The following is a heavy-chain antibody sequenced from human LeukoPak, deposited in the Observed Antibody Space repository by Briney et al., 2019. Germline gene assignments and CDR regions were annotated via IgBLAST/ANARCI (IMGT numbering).Heavy chain of an antibody. Sequence: GASVKVSCKASGGTFSIYAISWVRQAPGQGLEWMGGIIPIFGTANYAQKFQGRVTITADESTSTAYMELSSLRSEDTAVYYCARDLGYCSGGSCYADFDYWGQGTLVTVSS. CDR1: GGTFSIYA. J-gene: IGHJ4*02. V-gene: IGHV1-69*01. CDR3: ARDLGYCSGGSCYADFDY. D-gene: IGHD2-15*01. CDR2: IIPIFGTA.